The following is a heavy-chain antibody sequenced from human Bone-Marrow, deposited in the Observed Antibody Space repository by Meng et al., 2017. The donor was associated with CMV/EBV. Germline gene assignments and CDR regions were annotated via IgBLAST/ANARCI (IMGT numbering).Heavy chain of an antibody. CDR1: GFTFSDYY. CDR2: ISSSGSTI. J-gene: IGHJ6*02. D-gene: IGHD3-3*01. CDR3: ASLPGGITIFGVVEDV. Sequence: GESLKISCAASGFTFSDYYMSWIRQAPGKGLEWVSYISSSGSTIYCADSVKGRFTISRDNAKNSLYLQMNSLRAEDTAVYYCASLPGGITIFGVVEDVWGQGTTVTVSS. V-gene: IGHV3-11*04.